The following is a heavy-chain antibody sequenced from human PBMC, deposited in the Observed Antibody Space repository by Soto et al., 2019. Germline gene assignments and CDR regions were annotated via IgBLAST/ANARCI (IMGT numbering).Heavy chain of an antibody. CDR2: IYYSGST. V-gene: IGHV4-31*03. CDR3: AREPAEYSGYDTGGDAFDI. CDR1: GGSISSGGYY. J-gene: IGHJ3*02. Sequence: QVQLQESGPGLVKPSQTLSLTCTVSGGSISSGGYYWSWIRQHPGKGLEWIGYIYYSGSTYYNPSLKSRVTISVDTSKNQFSLKLSSVTAADTAVYYCAREPAEYSGYDTGGDAFDIWGQGTMVTVSS. D-gene: IGHD5-12*01.